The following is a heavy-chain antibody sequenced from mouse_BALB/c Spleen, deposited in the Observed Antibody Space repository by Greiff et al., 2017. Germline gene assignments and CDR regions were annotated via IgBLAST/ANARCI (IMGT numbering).Heavy chain of an antibody. CDR2: IYPGDGDT. J-gene: IGHJ2*01. Sequence: VQLQQSGAELVRPGSSVKISCKASGYAFSSYWMNWVKQRPGQGLEWIGQIYPGDGDTNYNGMFKGKATLTADKSSSTAYMQLSSLTSEDSAVYFCARRLTGGFDYWGQGTTLTVSS. V-gene: IGHV1-80*01. D-gene: IGHD4-1*01. CDR1: GYAFSSYW. CDR3: ARRLTGGFDY.